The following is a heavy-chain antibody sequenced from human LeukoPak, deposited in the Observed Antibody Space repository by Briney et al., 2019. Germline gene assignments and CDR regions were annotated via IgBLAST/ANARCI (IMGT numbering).Heavy chain of an antibody. CDR1: GYTFTGYY. Sequence: ASVKVSYKASGYTFTGYYMHWVRQAPGQGLEWMGWINPNSGGTNYAQKFQGRVTMTRDTSISTAYMELSRLRSDDTAVYYCAREEGEAAGPSYWGQGTLVTVSS. J-gene: IGHJ4*02. CDR2: INPNSGGT. CDR3: AREEGEAAGPSY. D-gene: IGHD6-13*01. V-gene: IGHV1-2*02.